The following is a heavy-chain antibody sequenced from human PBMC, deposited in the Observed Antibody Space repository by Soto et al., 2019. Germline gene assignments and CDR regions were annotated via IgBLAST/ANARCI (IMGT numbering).Heavy chain of an antibody. CDR3: ARDITRVGGPLDWFDP. J-gene: IGHJ5*02. Sequence: SVKVSCKASGYTFTSYGISWVRQAPGQGLEWMGRIIPILGIANYAQKFQGRVTITADKSTSTAYMELSSLRSEDTAVYYCARDITRVGGPLDWFDPWGQGTLVTVSS. CDR1: GYTFTSYG. CDR2: IIPILGIA. V-gene: IGHV1-69*04. D-gene: IGHD3-10*01.